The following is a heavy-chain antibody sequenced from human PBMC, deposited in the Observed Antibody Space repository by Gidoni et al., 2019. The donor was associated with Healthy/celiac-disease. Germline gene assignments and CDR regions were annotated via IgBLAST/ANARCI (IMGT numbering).Heavy chain of an antibody. CDR1: GFTFDDYA. D-gene: IGHD5-12*01. J-gene: IGHJ2*01. CDR3: AKEPSRWLQSYWYFDL. CDR2: ISWNSGSI. V-gene: IGHV3-9*01. Sequence: EVQLVESGGGLVQPGRSLRLSCAASGFTFDDYAMHWVRQAPGKGLEWVSGISWNSGSIGYADSVKGRFTISRDNAKNSLYLQMNSLRAEDTALYYCAKEPSRWLQSYWYFDLWGRGTLVTVSS.